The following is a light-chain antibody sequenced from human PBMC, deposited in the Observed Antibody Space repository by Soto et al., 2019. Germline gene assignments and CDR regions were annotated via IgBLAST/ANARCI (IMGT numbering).Light chain of an antibody. V-gene: IGKV1-5*03. CDR1: QSICSY. J-gene: IGKJ1*01. Sequence: DIQMTQSPSTLSASVGDRVTITCRASQSICSYLAWYQQKPGKAPKILIYKASTLESGVPSRFSGSGSGTEFTLTISSLQPDDFATYFCQQYNSHPRWTFGQGTKVDIK. CDR2: KAS. CDR3: QQYNSHPRWT.